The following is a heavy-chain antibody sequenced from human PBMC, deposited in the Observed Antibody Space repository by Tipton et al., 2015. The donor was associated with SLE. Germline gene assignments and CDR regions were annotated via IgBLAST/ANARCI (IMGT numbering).Heavy chain of an antibody. J-gene: IGHJ4*02. CDR1: GVTVSSSF. CDR2: LYSGGTT. CDR3: ASDGIATTAIDS. D-gene: IGHD6-13*01. Sequence: SLRLSCAVSGVTVSSSFMGWVRQAPGKGLECVSVLYSGGTTKYADSVKGRFAISRDNGKNSLYVQMNSLRVDDTAVYYCASDGIATTAIDSWGQGTLVTVSS. V-gene: IGHV3-53*01.